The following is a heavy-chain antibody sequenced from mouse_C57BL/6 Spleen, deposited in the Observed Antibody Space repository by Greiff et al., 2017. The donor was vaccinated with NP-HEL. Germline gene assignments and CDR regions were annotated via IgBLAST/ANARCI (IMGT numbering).Heavy chain of an antibody. CDR1: GFTFSDYG. D-gene: IGHD1-1*01. J-gene: IGHJ2*01. CDR3: AREGIYYYGSSSHFDY. V-gene: IGHV5-17*01. Sequence: EVHLVESGGGLVKPGGSLKLSCAASGFTFSDYGMHWVRQAPEKGLEWVAYISSGSSTIYYADTVKGRFTISRDNAKNTLFLQMTSLRSEDTAMYYCAREGIYYYGSSSHFDYWGQGTTLTVSS. CDR2: ISSGSSTI.